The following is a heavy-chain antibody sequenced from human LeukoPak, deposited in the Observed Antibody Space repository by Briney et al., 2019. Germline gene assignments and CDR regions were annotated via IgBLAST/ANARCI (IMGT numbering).Heavy chain of an antibody. D-gene: IGHD6-13*01. Sequence: PSETLSLTCTVSGGSISNYYWSWIRQPPRKGPEWIGHISYSGSTNYSPSLKSRVYISVDTSKNQFSLRLSSLTAADTAVYYWARRVGSSYGFWGQGALVTVSS. CDR1: GGSISNYY. V-gene: IGHV4-59*08. CDR3: ARRVGSSYGF. CDR2: ISYSGST. J-gene: IGHJ4*02.